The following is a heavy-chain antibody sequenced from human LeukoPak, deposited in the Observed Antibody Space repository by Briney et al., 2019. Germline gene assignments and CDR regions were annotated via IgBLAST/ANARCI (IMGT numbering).Heavy chain of an antibody. Sequence: PSETLSLTCAVSGGSFSGYYWSWIRQPPRKGLEWIGGINHSGSTTYNPSLKSIVTISVDTSKNQFSLKLSSVTAADTAVYYCARVRNIVEVPAATRAAHGFDPWGQGTLVTVSS. CDR3: ARVRNIVEVPAATRAAHGFDP. D-gene: IGHD2-2*01. J-gene: IGHJ5*02. CDR2: INHSGST. V-gene: IGHV4-34*01. CDR1: GGSFSGYY.